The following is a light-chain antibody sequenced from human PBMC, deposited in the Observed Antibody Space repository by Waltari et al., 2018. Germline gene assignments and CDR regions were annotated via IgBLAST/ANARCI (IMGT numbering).Light chain of an antibody. V-gene: IGKV3-11*01. Sequence: EVVLTQSPATLSLSPGERATLSCRASQIVDRYLAWYQQKPGQAPRLLIYDTFFRATGIPARFSGSGSGTDFTLTISSLQAEDVAIYYCQQYHTSPFTFGPGTKVDI. J-gene: IGKJ3*01. CDR2: DTF. CDR3: QQYHTSPFT. CDR1: QIVDRY.